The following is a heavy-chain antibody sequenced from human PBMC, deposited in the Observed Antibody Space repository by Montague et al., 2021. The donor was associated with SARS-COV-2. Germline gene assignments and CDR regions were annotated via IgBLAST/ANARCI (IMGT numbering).Heavy chain of an antibody. CDR2: INHSGST. J-gene: IGHJ6*02. V-gene: IGHV4-34*01. CDR1: GGSFSGYY. Sequence: SETLSLTCAVYGGSFSGYYWSWIRQPPGKGLEWIGEINHSGSTNYNPSLKSRVTISVDTSKNQFSLKLSSVTAADTAVYYCARDDYTPGDYYYYYGMDVWGQGTTVTVSS. D-gene: IGHD4-11*01. CDR3: ARDDYTPGDYYYYYGMDV.